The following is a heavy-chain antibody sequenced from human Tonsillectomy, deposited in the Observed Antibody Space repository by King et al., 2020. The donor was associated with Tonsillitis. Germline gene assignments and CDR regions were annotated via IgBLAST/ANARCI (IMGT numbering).Heavy chain of an antibody. CDR1: GGSISSNY. V-gene: IGHV4-59*08. CDR3: ARPYYYASDLGAFDI. CDR2: IYYSGST. Sequence: QLQESGPGLVKPSETLSLTCTVSGGSISSNYWSWIRQPPGKGLEWIGYIYYSGSTNYNPSLKSRVTISVDTSKNQFSLKLSSVTAAGTAVYYCARPYYYASDLGAFDIWGQGTMVTVSS. D-gene: IGHD3-22*01. J-gene: IGHJ3*02.